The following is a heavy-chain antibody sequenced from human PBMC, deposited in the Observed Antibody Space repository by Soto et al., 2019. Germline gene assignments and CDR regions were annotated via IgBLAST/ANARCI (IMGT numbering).Heavy chain of an antibody. J-gene: IGHJ6*02. CDR1: GGTFSSYA. Sequence: SVKVSCKASGGTFSSYAISWVRQAPGQGLEWMGGIIPIFGTANYAQKFQGRVTITADESTSTAYMELSSLRAEDMAVYYCARRIPFGYGMDVWGQGTTVTVSS. D-gene: IGHD2-21*01. CDR2: IIPIFGTA. V-gene: IGHV1-69*13. CDR3: ARRIPFGYGMDV.